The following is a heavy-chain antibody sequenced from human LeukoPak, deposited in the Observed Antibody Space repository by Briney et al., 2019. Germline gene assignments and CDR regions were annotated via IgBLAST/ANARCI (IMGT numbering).Heavy chain of an antibody. CDR2: IGTAGDT. Sequence: AGGSLRLSCAASGFTFSSYDMHWVRQATGKGLEWVPAIGTAGDTYYPGSVKGRFTISRENAKNSLYLQMNSLRAGDTAVYYCARVRYSGSYFDYWGQGTLVTVSS. CDR3: ARVRYSGSYFDY. D-gene: IGHD1-26*01. CDR1: GFTFSSYD. V-gene: IGHV3-13*01. J-gene: IGHJ4*02.